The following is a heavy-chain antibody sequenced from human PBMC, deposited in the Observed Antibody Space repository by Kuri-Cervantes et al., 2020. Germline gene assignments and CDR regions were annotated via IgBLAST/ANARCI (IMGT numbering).Heavy chain of an antibody. V-gene: IGHV6-1*01. J-gene: IGHJ4*02. Sequence: LRLSCAISGDSVSSNSASWNWIRQSPSRGLSWLGRTYYRSKWYNDYAVSVKSRITINPDTSKSQFSLQLNSVTPEDTAVYYCARGGIGFKAAFDYWGQGTLVTVSS. D-gene: IGHD3-16*02. CDR3: ARGGIGFKAAFDY. CDR2: TYYRSKWYN. CDR1: GDSVSSNSAS.